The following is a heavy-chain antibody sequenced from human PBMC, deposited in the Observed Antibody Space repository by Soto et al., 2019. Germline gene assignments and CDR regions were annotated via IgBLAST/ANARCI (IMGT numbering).Heavy chain of an antibody. CDR2: ISAYNGNT. J-gene: IGHJ4*02. CDR1: GYSFTRYY. D-gene: IGHD1-26*01. CDR3: ARGGQWDFLSDY. Sequence: ASVKVSCKASGYSFTRYYINWVRQAPGQGLEWMGWISAYNGNTHYEEKLQGRVTLTTDTSTSTAYMELRSLRSDDTAVYFCARGGQWDFLSDYWGQGTLVTVSS. V-gene: IGHV1-18*01.